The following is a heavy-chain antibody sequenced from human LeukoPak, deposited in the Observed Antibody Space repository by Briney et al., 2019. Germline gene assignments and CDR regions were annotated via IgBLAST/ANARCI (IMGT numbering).Heavy chain of an antibody. CDR1: DGSISSYY. Sequence: SETLSLTCTVSDGSISSYYWSWIRQPPGKGLEWIGSIYYSGSTYYNPSLKSRVTISVDTSKNQFSLKLSSVTAADTAVYYCARSWSIAARQDYWGQGTLVTVSS. CDR3: ARSWSIAARQDY. J-gene: IGHJ4*02. D-gene: IGHD6-6*01. CDR2: IYYSGST. V-gene: IGHV4-39*01.